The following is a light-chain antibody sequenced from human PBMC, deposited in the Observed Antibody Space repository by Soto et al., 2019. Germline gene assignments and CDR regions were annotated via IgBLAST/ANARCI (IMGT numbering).Light chain of an antibody. V-gene: IGKV3-20*01. J-gene: IGKJ1*01. CDR1: QSVSSSY. Sequence: EDVLTQSPGTLSLSPGERATLSCRASQSVSSSYLAWYQQKPGQAPRLLIYGASSRATGIPDRFSGSGSGTDFTLTISRLEPEDFAVYYCQQYGSSPPWTCGQGTKVDI. CDR3: QQYGSSPPWT. CDR2: GAS.